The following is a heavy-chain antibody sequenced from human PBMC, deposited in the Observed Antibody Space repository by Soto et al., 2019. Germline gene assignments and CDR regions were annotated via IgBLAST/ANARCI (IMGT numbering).Heavy chain of an antibody. CDR3: ARVGGYYYGSGSQRPNYYYYYMDV. J-gene: IGHJ6*03. D-gene: IGHD3-10*01. V-gene: IGHV1-46*03. CDR1: GYTFTSYY. CDR2: INPSGGST. Sequence: GASVKVSCKASGYTFTSYYMHWVRQAPGQGLEWMGIINPSGGSTSYAQKFQGRVTMTRDTSTSTVYMELSSLRSEDTAVYYCARVGGYYYGSGSQRPNYYYYYMDVWGKGTTVTVSS.